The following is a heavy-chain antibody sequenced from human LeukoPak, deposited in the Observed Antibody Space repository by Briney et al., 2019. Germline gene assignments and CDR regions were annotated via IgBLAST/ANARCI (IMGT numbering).Heavy chain of an antibody. J-gene: IGHJ3*02. V-gene: IGHV3-7*01. Sequence: GGSLRLSCAASRFTFSIYWMTWVRQAPGKGLEWVASIKQDGSGKYYVDSVKGRFTISRDNAKNSLYLQMNSLRAEDTALYYCARDLYYHDNSAGPDAFDIWGQGTMVTVSS. D-gene: IGHD3-22*01. CDR3: ARDLYYHDNSAGPDAFDI. CDR1: RFTFSIYW. CDR2: IKQDGSGK.